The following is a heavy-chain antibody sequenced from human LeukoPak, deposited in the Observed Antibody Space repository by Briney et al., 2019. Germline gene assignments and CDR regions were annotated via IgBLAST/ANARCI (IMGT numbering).Heavy chain of an antibody. D-gene: IGHD4-11*01. J-gene: IGHJ4*02. Sequence: PGRSLRLSCAASGFTFSSYAMHWVRQAPGKGLEWVAVISYDGSNKYYADSVKGRFTIYRDNSKNTLYLQMNSLRAEDTAVYYCARDRGFLQWPTDCYFVYWGQGTLVSVSS. V-gene: IGHV3-30*04. CDR1: GFTFSSYA. CDR2: ISYDGSNK. CDR3: ARDRGFLQWPTDCYFVY.